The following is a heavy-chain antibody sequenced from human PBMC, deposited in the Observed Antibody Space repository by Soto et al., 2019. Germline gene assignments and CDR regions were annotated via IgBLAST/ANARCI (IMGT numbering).Heavy chain of an antibody. D-gene: IGHD6-13*01. CDR3: ARDIAAAGTSYYYYGIDV. V-gene: IGHV3-13*04. CDR2: IGLAGDK. J-gene: IGHJ6*02. CDR1: GFPFSNYE. Sequence: PGGSLRLSCAASGFPFSNYEMHWVRQAPGKGLEWVSGIGLAGDKYYPGSLMGRFTISRDNVENSLYLQMNSLRAEDTAVYYCARDIAAAGTSYYYYGIDVWGQGTTVTVSS.